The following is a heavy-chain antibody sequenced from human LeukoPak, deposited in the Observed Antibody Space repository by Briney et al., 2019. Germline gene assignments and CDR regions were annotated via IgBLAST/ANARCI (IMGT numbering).Heavy chain of an antibody. D-gene: IGHD6-13*01. Sequence: SETLSLTCAVYGGSFSGYYWSWIRQPPGKGLEWIGEINHSGSTNYNPSLKSRVTISVDTSKNQFSLKLSSVTVADTAVYYCARGQGSSWYHYYYYYGMDVWGQGTTVTVSS. CDR1: GGSFSGYY. CDR2: INHSGST. V-gene: IGHV4-34*01. J-gene: IGHJ6*02. CDR3: ARGQGSSWYHYYYYYGMDV.